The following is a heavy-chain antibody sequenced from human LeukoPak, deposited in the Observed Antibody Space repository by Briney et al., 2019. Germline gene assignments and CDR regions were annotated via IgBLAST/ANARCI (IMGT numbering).Heavy chain of an antibody. D-gene: IGHD3-3*01. J-gene: IGHJ6*03. CDR1: GFTFDDYG. Sequence: PGGSLRLSCAASGFTFDDYGMSWVRQAPGKGLEWVSGINWNGGSTGYADSVKGRFTISRDNAKNSLYLQMNSLRAEDTALYYCARDPTPYDFWSGNYMDVWGKGTTVTVSS. CDR2: INWNGGST. V-gene: IGHV3-20*04. CDR3: ARDPTPYDFWSGNYMDV.